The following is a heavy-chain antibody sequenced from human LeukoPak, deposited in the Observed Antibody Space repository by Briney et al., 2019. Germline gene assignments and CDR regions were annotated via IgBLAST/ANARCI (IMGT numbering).Heavy chain of an antibody. CDR3: ARGRAFDI. J-gene: IGHJ3*02. Sequence: SETLSLTCAVYGGSSRGYNWSWIPQPPGKGLGWIGEINHSGGTNYNTSLKRRVTISVDTSKNQFSLKLSSVTAADTAVYFFARGRAFDIWGQGTMVTVSS. V-gene: IGHV4-34*01. CDR2: INHSGGT. CDR1: GGSSRGYN.